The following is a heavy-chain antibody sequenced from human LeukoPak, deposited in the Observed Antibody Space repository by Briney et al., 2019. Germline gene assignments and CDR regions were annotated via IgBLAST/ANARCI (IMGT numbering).Heavy chain of an antibody. CDR1: GGSISSSSYY. CDR3: ARVGDYYDFWSGYPRHWFDP. J-gene: IGHJ5*02. Sequence: SETLSLTCTVSGGSISSSSYYWGWIRQPPGKGLEWIGSIYHSGSTYYNPSLKSRVTISVDTSKNQFSLKLSSVTAADTAVYYCARVGDYYDFWSGYPRHWFDPWGQGTLVTVSS. CDR2: IYHSGST. V-gene: IGHV4-39*07. D-gene: IGHD3-3*01.